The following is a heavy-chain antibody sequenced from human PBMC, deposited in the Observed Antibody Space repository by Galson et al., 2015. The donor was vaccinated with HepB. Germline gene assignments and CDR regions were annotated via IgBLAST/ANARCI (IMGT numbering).Heavy chain of an antibody. J-gene: IGHJ4*02. CDR1: GYTFTSYY. Sequence: SVKVSCKASGYTFTSYYMHWVRQAPGQGLEWMGIINPSGGSTSYAQKFQGRVTMTRDTSTSTVYMELSSLRSEDTAVYYCARNYYDSSGYSYYFDYWGQGTLVTVSS. V-gene: IGHV1-46*01. CDR3: ARNYYDSSGYSYYFDY. CDR2: INPSGGST. D-gene: IGHD3-22*01.